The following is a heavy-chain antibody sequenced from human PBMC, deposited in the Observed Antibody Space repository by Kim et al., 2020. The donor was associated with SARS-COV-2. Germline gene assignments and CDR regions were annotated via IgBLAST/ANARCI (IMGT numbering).Heavy chain of an antibody. Sequence: GGSLRLSCAASGFTFSSYEMHWVRQAPGKGLEWVSYISNGGSTIYYADSVKGRFTISRDNAKNSLYLQMNSLRAEDTAVYYCARAKFDWLLDSYGMDVWGQGTTVTVSS. CDR2: ISNGGSTI. V-gene: IGHV3-48*03. CDR1: GFTFSSYE. CDR3: ARAKFDWLLDSYGMDV. D-gene: IGHD3-9*01. J-gene: IGHJ6*02.